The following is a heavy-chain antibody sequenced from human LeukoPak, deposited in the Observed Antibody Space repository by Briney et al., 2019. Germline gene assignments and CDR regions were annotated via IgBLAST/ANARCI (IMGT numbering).Heavy chain of an antibody. CDR1: GFTFSSYA. J-gene: IGHJ5*02. CDR2: ISYDGSNK. CDR3: AKLMDCSSTSCPLDP. V-gene: IGHV3-30-3*02. Sequence: GGSLRLSCAASGFTFSSYAMHWVRQAPGKGLEWVAVISYDGSNKYYADSVKGRFTISRDNSKNTLYLQMNSLRPDDTAVYYCAKLMDCSSTSCPLDPWGQGTLVTVSS. D-gene: IGHD2-2*01.